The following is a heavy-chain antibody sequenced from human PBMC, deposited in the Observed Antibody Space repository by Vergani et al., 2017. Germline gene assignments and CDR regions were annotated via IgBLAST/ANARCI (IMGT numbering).Heavy chain of an antibody. V-gene: IGHV4-61*02. CDR3: ARDPLYSTTWPFLLLDMDV. Sequence: QVQLQESGPGLVEPSQTLSLTCTVSGGPLSRGRYYWSWFRQPAGKGLEWIGRSYTGVGTSYNPSLKSRVTISVDTSKNQFSLQLSSVTAADTAVYYCARDPLYSTTWPFLLLDMDVWVQGTTVTVSS. J-gene: IGHJ6*02. CDR1: GGPLSRGRYY. D-gene: IGHD6-13*01. CDR2: SYTGVGT.